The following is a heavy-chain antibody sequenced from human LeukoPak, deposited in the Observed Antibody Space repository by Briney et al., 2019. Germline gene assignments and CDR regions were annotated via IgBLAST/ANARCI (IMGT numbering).Heavy chain of an antibody. D-gene: IGHD2-15*01. CDR1: GVTFNNDA. J-gene: IGHJ4*02. CDR2: ISTNGDST. V-gene: IGHV3-64*01. CDR3: ARYCNGVNCYSGYDY. Sequence: GGSLRLSCAASGVTFNNDALHWVRQAPGKGLEYGSAISTNGDSTYYANSVKGRFTISRDNSKNTPYRQMGSLRAEDMAVYYCARYCNGVNCYSGYDYWGQGTLVTVSS.